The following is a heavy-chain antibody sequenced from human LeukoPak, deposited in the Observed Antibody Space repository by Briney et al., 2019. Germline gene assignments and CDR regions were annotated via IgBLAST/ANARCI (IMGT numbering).Heavy chain of an antibody. J-gene: IGHJ4*02. CDR2: ISAYNGNT. CDR1: GYTFPSYG. D-gene: IGHD6-19*01. V-gene: IGHV1-18*04. CDR3: ARDGSGSGWFYYFDY. Sequence: ASVQVSCKASGYTFPSYGISWVRQAPGQGLEGMGWISAYNGNTNYAQKLQGRVTMTTDTSTSTAYMELRSLRSDDTAVYYCARDGSGSGWFYYFDYWGQGTLVTVSS.